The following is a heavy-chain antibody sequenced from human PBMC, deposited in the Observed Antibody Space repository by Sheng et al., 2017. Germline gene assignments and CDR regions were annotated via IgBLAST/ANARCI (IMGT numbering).Heavy chain of an antibody. CDR3: ARTKGCSSTSCYPRGYFDY. CDR2: INHSGST. D-gene: IGHD2-2*01. J-gene: IGHJ4*02. Sequence: QVQLQQWGAGLLKPSETLSLTCAVYGGSFSGYYWSWIRQPPGKGLEWIGEINHSGSTNYNPSLKSRVTISVDTSKNQFSLKLSSVTAADTAVYYCARTKGCSSTSCYPRGYFDYWGQGTLVTVSS. V-gene: IGHV4-34*01. CDR1: GGSFSGYY.